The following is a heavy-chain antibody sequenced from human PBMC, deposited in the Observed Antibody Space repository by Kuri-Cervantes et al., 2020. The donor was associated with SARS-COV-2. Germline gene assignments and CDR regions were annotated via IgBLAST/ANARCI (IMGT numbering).Heavy chain of an antibody. Sequence: GESLKISCAASGFTFSSYGMHWVRQAPGKGLEWVAVISYDGSNKYYADSVKGRFTISSDNSKNTLYLQMNSLRAEDTAVHYCAKDHWDDYWGQGTLVTVSS. CDR3: AKDHWDDY. J-gene: IGHJ4*02. CDR1: GFTFSSYG. V-gene: IGHV3-30*18. D-gene: IGHD7-27*01. CDR2: ISYDGSNK.